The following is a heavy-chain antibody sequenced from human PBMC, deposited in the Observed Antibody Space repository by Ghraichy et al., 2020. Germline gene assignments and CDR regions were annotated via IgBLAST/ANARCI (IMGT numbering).Heavy chain of an antibody. D-gene: IGHD1-20*01. CDR1: GFTFSSYW. Sequence: LSLTCAASGFTFSSYWMSWVRQAPGKGLEWVANIKQDGSEKYYVDSVKGRFTISRDNAKNSLYLQVNSLRAEDTAVYYCAAAIFSQYNWNWFDPWGQGTLVTVSS. CDR3: AAAIFSQYNWNWFDP. V-gene: IGHV3-7*01. CDR2: IKQDGSEK. J-gene: IGHJ5*02.